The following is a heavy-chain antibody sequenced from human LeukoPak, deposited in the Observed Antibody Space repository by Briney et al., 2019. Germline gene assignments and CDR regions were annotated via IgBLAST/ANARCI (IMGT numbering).Heavy chain of an antibody. Sequence: VASVKVSCKASGYTFTSYGISWVRQAPGQGLEWMGWISAYNGNTNYAQKLQGRVTMTTDTSTSTAYMELRSLRSDDTAVYYCARGTKYSSSWFAWDDLPFDPWGQGTLVTVSS. V-gene: IGHV1-18*01. CDR3: ARGTKYSSSWFAWDDLPFDP. CDR1: GYTFTSYG. J-gene: IGHJ5*02. D-gene: IGHD6-13*01. CDR2: ISAYNGNT.